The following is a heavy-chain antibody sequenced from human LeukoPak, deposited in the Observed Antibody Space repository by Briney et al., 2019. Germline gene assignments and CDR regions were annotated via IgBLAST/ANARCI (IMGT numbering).Heavy chain of an antibody. CDR2: IYYSGST. CDR1: GGPISSSSYY. D-gene: IGHD2-2*01. Sequence: PSETLSLTCTVSGGPISSSSYYWGWIRQPPGKGLEWIVSIYYSGSTYYNPSLKSRLTMSVDTSRNQFSLKLSSVTAADTAVYYCARRDRYCSSTSCYGHRFDHWGQGTLVTVSS. J-gene: IGHJ5*02. CDR3: ARRDRYCSSTSCYGHRFDH. V-gene: IGHV4-39*01.